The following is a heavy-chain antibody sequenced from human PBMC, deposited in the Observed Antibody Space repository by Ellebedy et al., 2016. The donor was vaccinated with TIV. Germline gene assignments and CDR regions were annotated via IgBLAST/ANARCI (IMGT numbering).Heavy chain of an antibody. CDR2: ISSSSSYT. V-gene: IGHV3-11*05. J-gene: IGHJ4*02. CDR3: AREGSYDGSGNDF. CDR1: GFIFSDYY. D-gene: IGHD3-16*01. Sequence: GGSLRLSXAASGFIFSDYYMSWIRQAPGKGLEHISYISSSSSYTRYADSVKGRFTISRDNAKNSLYLQMNSLRAEDTAVYYCAREGSYDGSGNDFWGQGTLVTVPS.